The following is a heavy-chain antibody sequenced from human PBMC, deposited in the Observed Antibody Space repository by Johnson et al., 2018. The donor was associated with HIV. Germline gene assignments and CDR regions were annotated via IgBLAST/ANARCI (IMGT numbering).Heavy chain of an antibody. V-gene: IGHV3-30*18. Sequence: VQLVESGGGLVQPGRSLRLSCAASGFTFSSYGMHWVRQAPGKGLEWVATISYDGRNKYYADSVKGRFTISRDNSKNTLFLQMNSLRAEDTALYYCAKDAEYFIGRNAFDIWGQGTMVTVSS. CDR1: GFTFSSYG. D-gene: IGHD2/OR15-2a*01. CDR2: ISYDGRNK. J-gene: IGHJ3*02. CDR3: AKDAEYFIGRNAFDI.